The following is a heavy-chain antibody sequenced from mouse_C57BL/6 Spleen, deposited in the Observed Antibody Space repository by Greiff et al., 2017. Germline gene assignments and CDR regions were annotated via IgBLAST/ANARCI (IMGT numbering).Heavy chain of an antibody. J-gene: IGHJ4*01. Sequence: EVKVVESGGGLVKPGGSLKLSCAASGFTFSDYGMHWVRQAPEKGLEWVAYISSGSSTIYYADTVKGRFTISRDNAKNTLFLQMTSLRSEDTAMYYCANPYYGSSFYAMDYWGQGTSVTVSS. CDR3: ANPYYGSSFYAMDY. D-gene: IGHD1-1*01. V-gene: IGHV5-17*01. CDR2: ISSGSSTI. CDR1: GFTFSDYG.